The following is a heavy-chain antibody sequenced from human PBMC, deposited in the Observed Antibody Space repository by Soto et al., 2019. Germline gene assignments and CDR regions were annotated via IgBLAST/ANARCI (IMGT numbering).Heavy chain of an antibody. Sequence: SEPLSLPCTVSAGSISTYYWSWIRQPPGKGLAWMGDMYYSGSTNYNPSLKSRVTISVETSKNQFSLKLSSVTAADTAVYYCARDRYGERMVRGVITGYYYGMDVWGQGTTVTVSS. J-gene: IGHJ6*02. D-gene: IGHD3-10*01. CDR2: MYYSGST. CDR3: ARDRYGERMVRGVITGYYYGMDV. CDR1: AGSISTYY. V-gene: IGHV4-59*01.